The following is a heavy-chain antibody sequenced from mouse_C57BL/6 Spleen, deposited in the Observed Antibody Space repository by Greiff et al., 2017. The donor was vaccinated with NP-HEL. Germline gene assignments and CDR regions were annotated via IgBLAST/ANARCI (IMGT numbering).Heavy chain of an antibody. CDR1: GYAFTNYL. CDR3: VRDSPFAY. V-gene: IGHV1-54*01. Sequence: QVQLQQSGAELVRPGTSVKVSCKASGYAFTNYLIEWVKQRPGQGLEWIGVINPGSGGTNYNEKFKGKATLTADKSSSTAYMQLSSLTSEDSAVYFCVRDSPFAYWGQGTLVTVSA. CDR2: INPGSGGT. D-gene: IGHD2-12*01. J-gene: IGHJ3*01.